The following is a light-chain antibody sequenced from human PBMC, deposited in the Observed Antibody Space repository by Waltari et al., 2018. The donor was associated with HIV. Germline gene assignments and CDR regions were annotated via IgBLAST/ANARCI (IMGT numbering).Light chain of an antibody. CDR1: SGDVGGCAY. CDR3: SSYAGSNNLV. J-gene: IGLJ2*01. CDR2: EVS. Sequence: QSALTQPPSASVPPGQTVTISCTRTSGDVGGCAYVSWYQQYPGKAPKLLIYEVSKRPSGVPDRFSGSKSGNTASLTVSGLQAEDEADYYCSSYAGSNNLVFGGGTKLTVL. V-gene: IGLV2-8*01.